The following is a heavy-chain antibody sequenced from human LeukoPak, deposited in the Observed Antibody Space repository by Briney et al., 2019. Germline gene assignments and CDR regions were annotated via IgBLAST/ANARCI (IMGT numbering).Heavy chain of an antibody. CDR1: ALTLSNYW. CDR2: IKEDGSEK. CDR3: ATLLPMDV. D-gene: IGHD2-21*01. V-gene: IGHV3-7*01. J-gene: IGHJ6*03. Sequence: PGGCLRLSWAAAALTLSNYWTSSVRQAPGKGLQWLAHIKEDGSEKYYVDSVKGRFIISRDNAKNSVYLEMNSLRGEHTGVYYCATLLPMDVWGTGTTVTVSS.